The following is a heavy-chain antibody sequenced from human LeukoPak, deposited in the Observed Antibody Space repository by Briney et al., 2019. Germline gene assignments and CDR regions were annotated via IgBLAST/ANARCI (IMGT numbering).Heavy chain of an antibody. D-gene: IGHD3-3*01. CDR3: AAGLTIFSRGWFDP. V-gene: IGHV4-39*01. CDR2: IYYSGST. CDR1: GGSISSSSYY. Sequence: KPSETLSLTCTVSGGSISSSSYYWGWIRQPPGKGLEWIGSIYYSGSTYYNPSLKSRVTISVDTSKNQFSLKLSSVTAADTAVYYCAAGLTIFSRGWFDPWGQGTLVTVSS. J-gene: IGHJ5*02.